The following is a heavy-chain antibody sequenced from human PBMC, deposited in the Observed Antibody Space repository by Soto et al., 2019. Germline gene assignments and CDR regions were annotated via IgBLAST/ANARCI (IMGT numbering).Heavy chain of an antibody. J-gene: IGHJ4*02. CDR3: ARAYYDRSGYYFPCY. CDR2: ISTSSSYT. Sequence: QEQLVESGGGLVKPGGSLRLSCAVSGFTLRDYYMRWIRQAPGKGLEWLSYISTSSSYTNYADSVKGRFNISRDDAKDSLYLQLNSLRADDTAVYYCARAYYDRSGYYFPCYWGQGTLVTVSS. CDR1: GFTLRDYY. V-gene: IGHV3-11*06. D-gene: IGHD3-22*01.